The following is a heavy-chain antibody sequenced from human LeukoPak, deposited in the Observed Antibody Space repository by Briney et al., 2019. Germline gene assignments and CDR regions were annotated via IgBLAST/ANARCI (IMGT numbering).Heavy chain of an antibody. D-gene: IGHD6-13*01. CDR3: AKDRGYSSSWYAPIIDY. CDR2: ISYDGSNK. J-gene: IGHJ4*02. CDR1: GFTFSSYW. V-gene: IGHV3-30*18. Sequence: GGSLRLSCAASGFTFSSYWMHWVRQAPGKGLEWVAVISYDGSNKYYADSVKGRFTISRDNSKNTLYLQMNSLRAEDTAVYYCAKDRGYSSSWYAPIIDYWGQGTLVTVSS.